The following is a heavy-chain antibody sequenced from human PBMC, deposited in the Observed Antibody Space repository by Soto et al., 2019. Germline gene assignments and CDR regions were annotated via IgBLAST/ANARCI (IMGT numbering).Heavy chain of an antibody. Sequence: EVQLVESGGGLVQSGGSLRLSCAASGFTFSSYWMSWVRQGPGKGPEWVANIKQDGSEKYYVDSVKGRFTISRDNAKNSLYLQMTSLRAEDTPVYHCAKSLSAIPGDSWGQGTLVTVSS. J-gene: IGHJ4*02. D-gene: IGHD2-2*01. CDR1: GFTFSSYW. CDR3: AKSLSAIPGDS. CDR2: IKQDGSEK. V-gene: IGHV3-7*05.